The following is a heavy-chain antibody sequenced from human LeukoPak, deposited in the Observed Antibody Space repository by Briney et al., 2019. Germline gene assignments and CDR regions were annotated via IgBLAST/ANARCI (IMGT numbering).Heavy chain of an antibody. V-gene: IGHV4-30-4*07. Sequence: SQTLSLTCAVSGGSISSGGYSWSWIRQPPGKGLEWIGYIYYSGSTYYNPSLKSRVTISVDTSKNQFSLNLSSVTAADTAVYYCARAQRCSGGSCYANWFDPWGQGTLVTVSS. CDR1: GGSISSGGYS. J-gene: IGHJ5*02. CDR3: ARAQRCSGGSCYANWFDP. CDR2: IYYSGST. D-gene: IGHD2-15*01.